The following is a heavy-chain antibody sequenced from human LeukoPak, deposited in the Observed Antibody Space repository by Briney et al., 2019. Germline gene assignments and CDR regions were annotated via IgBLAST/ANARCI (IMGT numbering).Heavy chain of an antibody. CDR3: AKASIAGAIGVLXY. J-gene: IGHJ4*02. V-gene: IGHV3-7*01. CDR2: INQDGSGK. D-gene: IGHD1-26*01. Sequence: PGGSLRLSCAAFGFTFNNYWMSWVRQAPGKGLEWVANINQDGSGKHYVDSVKGRFTISRDNAKNSLYLQMNSLRAEDTAVYFCAKASIAGAIGVLXYWGQXTLVTV. CDR1: GFTFNNYW.